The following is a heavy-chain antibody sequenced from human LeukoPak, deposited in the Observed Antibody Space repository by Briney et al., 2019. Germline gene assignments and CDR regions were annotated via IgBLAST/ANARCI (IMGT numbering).Heavy chain of an antibody. CDR2: IKQDGSEK. J-gene: IGHJ4*02. V-gene: IGHV3-7*01. CDR1: GFNFSSYW. D-gene: IGHD3-22*01. Sequence: GSLRLSCAASGFNFSSYWMSWVRQAPGKGLEWVANIKQDGSEKYYVDSVKGRFTISRDNAKNSLYLQMNSLRAEDTAVYYCARDGDYYYDSSGSDYWGQGTLVTVSS. CDR3: ARDGDYYYDSSGSDY.